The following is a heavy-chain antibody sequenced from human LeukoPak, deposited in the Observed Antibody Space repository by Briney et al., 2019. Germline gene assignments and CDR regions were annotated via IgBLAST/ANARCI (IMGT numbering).Heavy chain of an antibody. CDR3: TRGVGAARRDY. D-gene: IGHD1-26*01. V-gene: IGHV3-53*01. Sequence: GGSLRLSCAASGFTINYNYMTWVRQAPGKGLEWVSSIYSGGSTYYTDSVKGRFSISRDNSKNTLYLQMNSLRADDTAVYYCTRGVGAARRDYWGQGTLVTVSS. CDR1: GFTINYNY. CDR2: IYSGGST. J-gene: IGHJ4*02.